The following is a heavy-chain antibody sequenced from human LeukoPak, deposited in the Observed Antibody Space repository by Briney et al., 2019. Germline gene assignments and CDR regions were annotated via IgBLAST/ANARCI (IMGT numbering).Heavy chain of an antibody. CDR2: IWYGGSNK. J-gene: IGHJ4*02. Sequence: GRSLRLSCAASGFTFSSYGMHWVRQAPGKGLEWVAVIWYGGSNKYYADSVKGRFTISRDNSKNTLYLQMNSLRAEDTAVYYCAKADSGYDFDYWGQGTLVTVSS. CDR1: GFTFSSYG. CDR3: AKADSGYDFDY. D-gene: IGHD5-12*01. V-gene: IGHV3-30*18.